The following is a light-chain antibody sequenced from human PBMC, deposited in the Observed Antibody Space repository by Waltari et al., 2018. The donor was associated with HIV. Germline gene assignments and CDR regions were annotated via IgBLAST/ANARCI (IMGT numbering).Light chain of an antibody. V-gene: IGKV1-27*01. CDR2: GAS. J-gene: IGKJ3*01. Sequence: DVQMTQSPSSLSAFVGDRVNIACRASQGIGIFLAWFQKKPGKFPKLLISGASTLQSWGPSRFSGSGSGTDFALTISSLQPEDVASYYCQKYNSAPFTFGPGTKVDLK. CDR1: QGIGIF. CDR3: QKYNSAPFT.